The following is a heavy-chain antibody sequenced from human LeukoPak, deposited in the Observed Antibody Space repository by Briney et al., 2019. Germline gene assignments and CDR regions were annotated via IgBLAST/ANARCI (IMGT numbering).Heavy chain of an antibody. Sequence: PSETLSLTCGVYGGSFSNYYWSCIRQSPGKGLEWIGEINHSGSTNYNPSLKSRVTMSADTSKNQFSLKLSSVTAADTAVYYCAKSNGYGLVDIWGQGTMVTVSS. V-gene: IGHV4-34*10. CDR2: INHSGST. J-gene: IGHJ3*02. D-gene: IGHD3-10*01. CDR3: AKSNGYGLVDI. CDR1: GGSFSNYY.